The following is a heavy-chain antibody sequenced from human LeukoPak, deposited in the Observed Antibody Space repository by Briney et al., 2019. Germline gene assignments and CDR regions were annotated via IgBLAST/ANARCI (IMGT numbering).Heavy chain of an antibody. D-gene: IGHD3-10*01. V-gene: IGHV4-59*01. CDR1: GVSIDSYY. J-gene: IGHJ5*01. CDR2: IYYAGST. Sequence: NPSETLSLTCSVSGVSIDSYYWTWLRQSPRRGLEWIGDIYYAGSTNYTPSLKSRVSITVDTSNNQSSLQLRPVTAADTAIYYCARGRARDGSFPSFDSWGQGTLVTVSS. CDR3: ARGRARDGSFPSFDS.